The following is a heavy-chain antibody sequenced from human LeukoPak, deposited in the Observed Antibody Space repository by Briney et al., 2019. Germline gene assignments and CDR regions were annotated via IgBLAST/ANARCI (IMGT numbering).Heavy chain of an antibody. CDR2: TNPNSGGT. V-gene: IGHV1-2*02. CDR3: AREALYCSGGSCYHIDAFDI. J-gene: IGHJ3*02. CDR1: GYTFTGYY. D-gene: IGHD2-15*01. Sequence: ASVKVSCKASGYTFTGYYMHWVRQAPGQGLEWMGWTNPNSGGTNYAQKFQGRVTMTRDTSISTAYMELSRLRSDDTAVYHCAREALYCSGGSCYHIDAFDIWGQGTMVTVSS.